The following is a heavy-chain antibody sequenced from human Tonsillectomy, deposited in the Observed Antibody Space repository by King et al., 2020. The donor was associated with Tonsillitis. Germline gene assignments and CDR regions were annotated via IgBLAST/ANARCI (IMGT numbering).Heavy chain of an antibody. V-gene: IGHV3-33*01. CDR2: IWYDGSNK. D-gene: IGHD4-17*01. J-gene: IGHJ6*02. CDR1: GFTFSSYG. Sequence: VQLVESGGGVVQPGRSLRLSCAASGFTFSSYGMHWVRQAPGKGLEWVAVIWYDGSNKYYADSVKGRFTISRDNSKNTLYLQMNSLRAEDTAVYYCARDSTVTTPPTYYYYYGMDVWGQGTTVTVSS. CDR3: ARDSTVTTPPTYYYYYGMDV.